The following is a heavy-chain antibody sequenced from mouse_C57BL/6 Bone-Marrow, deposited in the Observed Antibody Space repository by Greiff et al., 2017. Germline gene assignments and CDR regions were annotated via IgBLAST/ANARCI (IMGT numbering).Heavy chain of an antibody. CDR1: GYTFTSYW. CDR2: IYPGNSDT. D-gene: IGHD2-3*01. CDR3: TKNDGYSPFAY. Sequence: VQLQQSGTVLARPGASVKMSCNTSGYTFTSYWMHWVKQRPGQCLEWIGAIYPGNSDTSYNQKFKGKAKLTAVTSASTAYMELSSLTNEDSAVYYCTKNDGYSPFAYWGQVTLVTVSA. V-gene: IGHV1-5*01. J-gene: IGHJ3*01.